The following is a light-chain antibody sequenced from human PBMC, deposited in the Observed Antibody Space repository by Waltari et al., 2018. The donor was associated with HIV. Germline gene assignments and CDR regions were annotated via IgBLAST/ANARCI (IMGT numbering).Light chain of an antibody. V-gene: IGLV2-14*01. J-gene: IGLJ3*02. CDR3: SSYTSSVWV. CDR2: EVS. CDR1: SSDVGGYNY. Sequence: QSALTQPASVSGSPGQSITISCTGTSSDVGGYNYVSWYQQHPGKAPKLMIYEVSNRPSGVSNRFSGSKSRNTASLTISGLQAEDEADYYCSSYTSSVWVFGGGTKLTV.